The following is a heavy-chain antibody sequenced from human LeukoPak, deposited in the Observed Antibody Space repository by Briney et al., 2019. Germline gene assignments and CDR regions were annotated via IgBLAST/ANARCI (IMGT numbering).Heavy chain of an antibody. J-gene: IGHJ4*02. CDR3: ARVSGTYAPLDY. Sequence: ASVKVSCKVSGYTLTELSMHWVRQAPGKGLEWMGGFDPEDGETIYAQKFQGRVTMTTDTSTSTAYMELRSLRSDDTAVYYCARVSGTYAPLDYWGQGTLVTVSS. V-gene: IGHV1-24*01. CDR2: FDPEDGET. CDR1: GYTLTELS. D-gene: IGHD1-26*01.